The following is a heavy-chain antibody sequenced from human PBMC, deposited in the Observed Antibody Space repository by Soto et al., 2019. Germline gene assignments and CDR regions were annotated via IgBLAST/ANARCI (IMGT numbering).Heavy chain of an antibody. J-gene: IGHJ4*02. V-gene: IGHV5-51*01. CDR1: GYTFIYFW. CDR3: ARQGTSRGSDYAAFDF. Sequence: GESLKISCQASGYTFIYFWVAWVRQVPGKGLEWMGAIYPGASDIRYSPSFEGYVTISADKSTNTAYLQWSSLEAADTAIYYCARQGTSRGSDYAAFDFWGPGTLVTVSS. D-gene: IGHD3-10*01. CDR2: IYPGASDI.